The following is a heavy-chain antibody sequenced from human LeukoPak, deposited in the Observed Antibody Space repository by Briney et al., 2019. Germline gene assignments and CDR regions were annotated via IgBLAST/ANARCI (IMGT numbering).Heavy chain of an antibody. V-gene: IGHV4-34*01. CDR3: ATEEAGTGQFDY. CDR2: INQSGST. J-gene: IGHJ4*02. CDR1: GGSFSGYY. Sequence: SETLSLTCAVYGGSFSGYYWSWIRQPPGKGLEWIGEINQSGSTNYNPSLKSRVTISVDTSQNQFSLNLRSVTAADTAVYYGATEEAGTGQFDYWGQGTLVTVSS. D-gene: IGHD7-27*01.